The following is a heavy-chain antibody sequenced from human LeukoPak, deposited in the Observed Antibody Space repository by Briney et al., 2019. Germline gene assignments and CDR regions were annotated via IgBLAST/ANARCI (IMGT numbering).Heavy chain of an antibody. CDR2: ISGSGGST. Sequence: GATLRLSCAASGFTFSSYGMSWVRQAPGKGLEWVSAISGSGGSTYYADSVKGRFTISRDNSKNTLYLQMNSLRAEDTAVYYCAKAPKGGHYYDSSPIPGVLDYWGQGTLVTVSS. CDR3: AKAPKGGHYYDSSPIPGVLDY. D-gene: IGHD3-22*01. V-gene: IGHV3-23*01. CDR1: GFTFSSYG. J-gene: IGHJ4*02.